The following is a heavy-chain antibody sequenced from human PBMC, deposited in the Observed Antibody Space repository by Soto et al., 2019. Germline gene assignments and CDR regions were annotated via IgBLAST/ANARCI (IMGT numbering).Heavy chain of an antibody. CDR2: IYTSGST. D-gene: IGHD6-6*01. CDR3: ARGTYSSSFYYDYSGMDV. Sequence: PSQTLSLTCTASGGCMSSYSGTWTGQPAGKGLEWIGRIYTSGSTNYNRSLKSRFTMSVDTSKNQFSLKLSSGTAADTAVYYSARGTYSSSFYYDYSGMDVWGQGTTVTVSS. CDR1: GGCMSSYS. V-gene: IGHV4-4*07. J-gene: IGHJ6*02.